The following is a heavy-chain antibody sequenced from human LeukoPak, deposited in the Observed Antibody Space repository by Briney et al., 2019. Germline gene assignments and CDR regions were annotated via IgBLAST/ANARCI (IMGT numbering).Heavy chain of an antibody. CDR2: MNPNSGNT. Sequence: ASVKVSCKASGYTFISYDINWVRQATGQGLEWMGWMNPNSGNTGYAQKFQGRVTMTRNTSISTAYMELSSLRSEDTAVYYCARGRTGITIFGVVSQDWFDPWGQGTLVTVSS. CDR1: GYTFISYD. CDR3: ARGRTGITIFGVVSQDWFDP. J-gene: IGHJ5*02. D-gene: IGHD3-3*01. V-gene: IGHV1-8*01.